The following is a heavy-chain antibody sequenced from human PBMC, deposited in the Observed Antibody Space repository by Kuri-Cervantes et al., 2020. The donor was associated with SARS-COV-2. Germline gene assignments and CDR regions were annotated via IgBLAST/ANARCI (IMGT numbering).Heavy chain of an antibody. Sequence: SLKISCAASGFTFDDYAMHWVQQAPGKGLEWVSGISWNSGSIGYADSVKGRFTISRDNAKNSLYLQMNSLRAEDTALYYCAKDIRSSGWSIDYWGQGTLVTVSS. CDR1: GFTFDDYA. J-gene: IGHJ4*02. CDR3: AKDIRSSGWSIDY. CDR2: ISWNSGSI. D-gene: IGHD6-19*01. V-gene: IGHV3-9*01.